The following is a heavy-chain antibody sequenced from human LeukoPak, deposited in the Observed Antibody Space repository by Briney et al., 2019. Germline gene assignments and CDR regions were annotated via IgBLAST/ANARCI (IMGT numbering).Heavy chain of an antibody. CDR2: IHPNDGDT. J-gene: IGHJ4*02. D-gene: IGHD3-10*01. V-gene: IGHV1-46*01. CDR1: GYTFTNFY. Sequence: GSVTVSCKASGYTFTNFYMHWVRQAPGQGLEWMGLIHPNDGDTRYAQEVQDRVTMDRDTSTRRVYMELSSVRSEETAVNYSATYTQSGAPGVSDYWGQGTLVTVSS. CDR3: ATYTQSGAPGVSDY.